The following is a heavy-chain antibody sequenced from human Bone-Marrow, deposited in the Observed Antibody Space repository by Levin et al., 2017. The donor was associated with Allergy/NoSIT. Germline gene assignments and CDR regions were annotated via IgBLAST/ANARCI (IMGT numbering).Heavy chain of an antibody. J-gene: IGHJ5*02. CDR1: GGSISSGGYY. CDR3: ARGSGFYDFWSGYYRGNWFDP. V-gene: IGHV4-31*03. CDR2: IYYSGST. D-gene: IGHD3-3*01. Sequence: SQTLSLTCTVPGGSISSGGYYWSWIRQHPGKGLEWIGYIYYSGSTYYNPSLKSRVTISVDTSKNQFSLKLSAVTAADTAVYYCARGSGFYDFWSGYYRGNWFDPWGQGTLVTVSS.